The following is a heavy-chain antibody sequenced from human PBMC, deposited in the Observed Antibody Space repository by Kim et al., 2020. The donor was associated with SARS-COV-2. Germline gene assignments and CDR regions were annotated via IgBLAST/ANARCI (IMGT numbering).Heavy chain of an antibody. CDR3: ARVHTNYDILTGPPLLAPLYAFDI. D-gene: IGHD3-9*01. Sequence: GGSLRLSCAASGFTFSSYAMHWVRQAPGKGLEWVAVISYDGSNKYYADSVKGRFTISRDNSKNTLYLQMNSLRAEDTAVYYCARVHTNYDILTGPPLLAPLYAFDIWGQGTMVTVSS. V-gene: IGHV3-30*04. J-gene: IGHJ3*02. CDR1: GFTFSSYA. CDR2: ISYDGSNK.